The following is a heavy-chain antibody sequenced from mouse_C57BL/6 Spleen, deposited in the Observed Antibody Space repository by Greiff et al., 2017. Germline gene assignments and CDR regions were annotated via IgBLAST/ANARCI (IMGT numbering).Heavy chain of an antibody. CDR2: IYPGDGDT. CDR3: ARGDWGDWYFDV. V-gene: IGHV1-80*01. CDR1: GYAFSSYW. D-gene: IGHD4-1*01. J-gene: IGHJ1*03. Sequence: VQLQQSGAELVKPGASVKISCKASGYAFSSYWMNWVKQRPGKGLEWIGQIYPGDGDTNYNGKFKGKATLTEDKSSSTASMLLSCLTSADSAVYFGARGDWGDWYFDVWGTGTTVTVSS.